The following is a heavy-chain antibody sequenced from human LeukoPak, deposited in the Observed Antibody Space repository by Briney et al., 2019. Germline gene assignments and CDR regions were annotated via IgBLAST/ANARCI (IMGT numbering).Heavy chain of an antibody. V-gene: IGHV3-23*01. CDR2: ISGSGGST. Sequence: GGSLRLSCAASGFTFSSYAMSWVRQAPGKGLEWVLAISGSGGSTYYADSVKGRFTISRDNSKNTLYLQMNSLRAEDTAVYYCAKSPAGSWLRGHYFDYWGQGTLVTVSS. J-gene: IGHJ4*02. D-gene: IGHD5-18*01. CDR3: AKSPAGSWLRGHYFDY. CDR1: GFTFSSYA.